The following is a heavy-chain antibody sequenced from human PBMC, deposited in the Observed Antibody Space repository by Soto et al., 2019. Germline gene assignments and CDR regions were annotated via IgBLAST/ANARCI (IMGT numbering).Heavy chain of an antibody. CDR1: GFTFSNYW. D-gene: IGHD3-10*01. CDR3: ARVRNGEYTFDY. Sequence: EVQLVESGGGLVQPGGSLRLSCAASGFTFSNYWMHWVRQAPGKGLVWVSRINPTGSVTSYADSVKGRFSISRDNAEETLSLQMNSLTGEDTAVYYCARVRNGEYTFDYWGQGTLVTVSA. J-gene: IGHJ4*02. V-gene: IGHV3-74*01. CDR2: INPTGSVT.